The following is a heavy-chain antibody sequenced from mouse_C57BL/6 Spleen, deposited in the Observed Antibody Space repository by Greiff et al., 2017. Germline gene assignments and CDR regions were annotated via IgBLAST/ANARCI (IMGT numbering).Heavy chain of an antibody. CDR1: GYTFTSYT. D-gene: IGHD1-1*01. CDR2: INPSSGYT. Sequence: QVQLQQSGAELARPGASVKMSCKASGYTFTSYTMHWVNQRPGQGLEWIGYINPSSGYTKYNQKFKDKATLTADKYSSKAYMQLSSLPSEDSAVYYCASPTVVAPCCYFDVWGTGTTVTVSA. CDR3: ASPTVVAPCCYFDV. V-gene: IGHV1-4*01. J-gene: IGHJ1*03.